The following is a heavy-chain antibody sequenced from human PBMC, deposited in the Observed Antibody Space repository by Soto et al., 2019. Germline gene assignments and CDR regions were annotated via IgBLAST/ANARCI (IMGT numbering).Heavy chain of an antibody. CDR1: GFTFSSDW. J-gene: IGHJ4*02. Sequence: VQLVESGGGLVQPGGSLRLSCAASGFTFSSDWMHWVRQTPGKGLVWLSRMNSDGSSSTYADAVKGRFTISRDNAKNSLYLQMNSLRVEDMAVYYCARGPRGWYGFDYWGQGTLVTVSS. CDR3: ARGPRGWYGFDY. D-gene: IGHD6-19*01. CDR2: MNSDGSSS. V-gene: IGHV3-74*01.